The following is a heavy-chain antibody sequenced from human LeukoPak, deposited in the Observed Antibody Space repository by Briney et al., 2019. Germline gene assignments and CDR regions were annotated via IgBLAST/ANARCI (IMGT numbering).Heavy chain of an antibody. D-gene: IGHD5-18*01. V-gene: IGHV3-48*04. J-gene: IGHJ4*02. Sequence: GGSLRLSCAASGFTFSEHNMNWVRQAPGKGLEWVSYITSTGATIYYADSVKGRFTISRDNAKNSLYLQMNSLRAEDTAVYYCVKWDTTMITGFDYWGQGTRVTVSS. CDR2: ITSTGATI. CDR1: GFTFSEHN. CDR3: VKWDTTMITGFDY.